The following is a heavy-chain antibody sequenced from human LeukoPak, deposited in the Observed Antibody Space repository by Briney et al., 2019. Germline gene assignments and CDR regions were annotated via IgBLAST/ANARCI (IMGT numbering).Heavy chain of an antibody. Sequence: GGSLRLSCAASGFTFEDYAIHWVRQAPGKGLEWVSLISWDGNSTYYAASVKGRFTISRDNSKNSVYLQMNSLRAEDTALYYCVKGSICMGRWDYFDYWGQGTVVSVSS. V-gene: IGHV3-43D*04. CDR1: GFTFEDYA. CDR3: VKGSICMGRWDYFDY. CDR2: ISWDGNST. J-gene: IGHJ4*02. D-gene: IGHD2-8*01.